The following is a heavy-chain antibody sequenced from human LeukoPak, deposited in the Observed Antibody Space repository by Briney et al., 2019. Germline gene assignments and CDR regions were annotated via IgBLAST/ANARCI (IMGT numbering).Heavy chain of an antibody. D-gene: IGHD3-9*01. CDR2: IYSGGTT. V-gene: IGHV3-66*02. CDR3: AKASLRYFDWSSYYFDY. Sequence: GGSLRLSCAASGFTFSSYWMNWVRQAPGKGLEWVSVIYSGGTTYYADSVKGRFTISRDNSRNTVYLQMNSLRDDDTAVYYCAKASLRYFDWSSYYFDYWGQGTLVTVSS. J-gene: IGHJ4*02. CDR1: GFTFSSYW.